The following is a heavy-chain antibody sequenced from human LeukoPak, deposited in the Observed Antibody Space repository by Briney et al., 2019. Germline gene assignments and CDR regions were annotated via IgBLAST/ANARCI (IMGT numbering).Heavy chain of an antibody. V-gene: IGHV4-59*08. CDR3: ARSGCTSTSCYLGDY. J-gene: IGHJ4*02. CDR2: IYYSGTTNY. D-gene: IGHD2-2*01. CDR1: GGSISTNY. Sequence: SETLSLTCTVSGGSISTNYWSWIRQPPGKGLEWIGYIYYSGTTNYNYNPFLKSRVTISVDTSKGQFSLNLSSVTAADTAVYFCARSGCTSTSCYLGDYWGQGTLVTVSS.